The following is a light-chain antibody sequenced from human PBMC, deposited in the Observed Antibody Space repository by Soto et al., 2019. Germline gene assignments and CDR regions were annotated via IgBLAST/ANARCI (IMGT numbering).Light chain of an antibody. CDR3: QQRSNWPPIT. CDR1: RSVSNY. V-gene: IGKV3-11*01. J-gene: IGKJ5*01. Sequence: EIVLTQSPATLSLSPGESATLSCSASRSVSNYLAWYQQKPGQAPRLLIYDASSRPTDIPARFSGSGSGTDFTLTISSLEPEDFAVYYCQQRSNWPPITFGQGTRLEIK. CDR2: DAS.